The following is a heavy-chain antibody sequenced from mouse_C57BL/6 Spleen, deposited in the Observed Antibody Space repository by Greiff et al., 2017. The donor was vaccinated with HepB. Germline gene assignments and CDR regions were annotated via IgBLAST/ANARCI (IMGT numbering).Heavy chain of an antibody. CDR3: ARDVVYSTCYFDY. V-gene: IGHV1-78*01. J-gene: IGHJ2*01. CDR1: GYTFTDYT. CDR2: IYPSSGST. Sequence: VQLQQSEAELVKPGASVKLSCKASGYTFTDYTMHWVKQRPEQGLEWIGYIYPSSGSTKYNEKFKGKATLTADKSSSTAYMQLISLTSEDSAVYFCARDVVYSTCYFDYWGQGTPVTVSS. D-gene: IGHD1-1*01.